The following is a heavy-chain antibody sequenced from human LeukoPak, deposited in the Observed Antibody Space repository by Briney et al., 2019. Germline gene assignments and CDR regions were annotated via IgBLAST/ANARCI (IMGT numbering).Heavy chain of an antibody. CDR2: IYTGGST. D-gene: IGHD3-3*01. V-gene: IGHV3-53*01. CDR1: GFAVSTNF. CDR3: ARVHDFRSGSRRDDALDI. J-gene: IGHJ3*02. Sequence: GGSLRLSCAVSGFAVSTNFMSWVRQAPGKGLECVSLIYTGGSTYSADSVKGRFTISRDNSKNTLYLQMNSLRAEDTAVYYCARVHDFRSGSRRDDALDIWDQGTLVTVSS.